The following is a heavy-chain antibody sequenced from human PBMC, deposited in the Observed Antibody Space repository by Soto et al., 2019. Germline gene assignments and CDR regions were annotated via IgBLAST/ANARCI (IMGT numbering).Heavy chain of an antibody. CDR2: IWYDGSNK. V-gene: IGHV3-33*01. Sequence: QVQLVESGGGVVQPGRSLRLSCAASGFTFSSYGMHWVRQAPGKGLEWVAVIWYDGSNKYYADSVKGRFTISRDNSKNTLYLQMNSLRADDTAVYYCARGPIYDILTGQFDYWGQGTLVTVSS. CDR1: GFTFSSYG. J-gene: IGHJ4*02. D-gene: IGHD3-9*01. CDR3: ARGPIYDILTGQFDY.